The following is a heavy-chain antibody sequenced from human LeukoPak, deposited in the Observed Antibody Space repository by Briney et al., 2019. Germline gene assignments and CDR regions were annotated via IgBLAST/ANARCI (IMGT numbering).Heavy chain of an antibody. D-gene: IGHD6-19*01. CDR3: AREWGRIAVAGGPGY. Sequence: GGSLRLSCEVSGFTFSNYGMHWVRQAPGKGLEWVALIWYDGRTKFHADSVKGRFTISRDNFENTLYLQMSSLRVEDTAVYYCAREWGRIAVAGGPGYWGQGTQVTVSS. J-gene: IGHJ4*02. V-gene: IGHV3-33*01. CDR1: GFTFSNYG. CDR2: IWYDGRTK.